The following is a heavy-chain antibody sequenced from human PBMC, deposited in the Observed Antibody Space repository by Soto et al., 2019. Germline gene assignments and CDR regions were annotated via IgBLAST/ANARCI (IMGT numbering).Heavy chain of an antibody. Sequence: QVHLVQSGAEVKRPGSSVRVSCQASGGIFRTNAINWVRQAPGQGLEWMGGIIPIIGTAKYAQNFLGRVTITADESTTTAYMELSNLRSDDTAMYYCARLYDSSGHRDDWGQGTLVTVSS. CDR1: GGIFRTNA. J-gene: IGHJ4*02. V-gene: IGHV1-69*01. CDR3: ARLYDSSGHRDD. CDR2: IIPIIGTA. D-gene: IGHD3-22*01.